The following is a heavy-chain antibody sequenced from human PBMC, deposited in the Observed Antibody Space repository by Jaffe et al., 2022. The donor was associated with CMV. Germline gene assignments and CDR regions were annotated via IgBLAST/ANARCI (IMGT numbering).Heavy chain of an antibody. J-gene: IGHJ6*03. D-gene: IGHD6-19*01. Sequence: QLQLQESGPGLVKPSETLSLTCTVSGGSISSSSYYWGWIRQPPGKGLEWIGSIYYSGSTYYNPSLKSRVTISVDTSKNQFSLKLSSVTAADTAVYYCARHRAGPLRGYYYYMDVWGKGTTVTVSS. CDR2: IYYSGST. V-gene: IGHV4-39*01. CDR3: ARHRAGPLRGYYYYMDV. CDR1: GGSISSSSYY.